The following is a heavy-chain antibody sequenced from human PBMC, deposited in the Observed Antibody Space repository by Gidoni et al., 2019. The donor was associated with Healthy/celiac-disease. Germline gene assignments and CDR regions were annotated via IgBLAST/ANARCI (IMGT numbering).Heavy chain of an antibody. V-gene: IGHV4-59*01. CDR2: LYYSGST. CDR1: GGSIRSSY. CDR3: ATADYGDYEFYYYYYMDV. Sequence: QVQLQESCPGLVKPSETLSLTCTGSGGSIRSSYWSWIRQPPGKGLEWIGYLYYSGSTNYNPSLKSRVTISVDTSKNQFSLKLSSVTAADTAVYYCATADYGDYEFYYYYYMDVWGKGTTVTVSS. J-gene: IGHJ6*03. D-gene: IGHD4-17*01.